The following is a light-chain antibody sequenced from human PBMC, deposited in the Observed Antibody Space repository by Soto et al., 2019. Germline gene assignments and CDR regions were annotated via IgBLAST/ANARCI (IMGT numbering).Light chain of an antibody. V-gene: IGKV3-20*01. CDR3: QQYGDSPRT. J-gene: IGKJ1*01. CDR1: QSVRRSS. Sequence: EIVLTQSPGTLSLSPGERATLSCRASQSVRRSSLAWYQKKPGQPPRVLIYGASSRATGIPDRFSGSGSGTDFTLTISRLEAEDFAMYYCQQYGDSPRTFGQGTKVEIK. CDR2: GAS.